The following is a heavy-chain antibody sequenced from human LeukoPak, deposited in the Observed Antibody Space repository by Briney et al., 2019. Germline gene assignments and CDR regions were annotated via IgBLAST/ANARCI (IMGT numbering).Heavy chain of an antibody. CDR1: GFTFSSYW. D-gene: IGHD3-22*01. CDR3: ARRGYYDSSGYYYYY. V-gene: IGHV3-7*05. J-gene: IGHJ4*02. Sequence: GGSLRLSCAASGFTFSSYWMSWVRQAPGKGLEWVANMKQDGSEKYYVDSVKGRFTISRDNAKNSLYLQMNSLRAEDTAVYYCARRGYYDSSGYYYYYWGQGTLVTVSS. CDR2: MKQDGSEK.